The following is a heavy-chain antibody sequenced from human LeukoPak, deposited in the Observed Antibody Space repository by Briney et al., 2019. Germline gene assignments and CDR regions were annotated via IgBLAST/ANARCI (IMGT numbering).Heavy chain of an antibody. CDR3: AREERYYDILTGKKTNAFDI. J-gene: IGHJ3*02. D-gene: IGHD3-9*01. CDR1: GYTFTSYY. V-gene: IGHV1-46*01. Sequence: ASVKVSCKASGYTFTSYYMHWVRQAPGQGLEWMGIINPSGGSTSYAQKFQGRVTMTRDTSTSTVYMELSSLRSEDTAVYYCAREERYYDILTGKKTNAFDIWGQGTMVTVAS. CDR2: INPSGGST.